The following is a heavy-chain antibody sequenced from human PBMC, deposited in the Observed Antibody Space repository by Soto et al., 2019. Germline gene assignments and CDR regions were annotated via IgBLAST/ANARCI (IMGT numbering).Heavy chain of an antibody. CDR2: IIPIPGTA. CDR1: GGTFGSYA. D-gene: IGHD2-2*01. J-gene: IGHJ6*02. Sequence: QVQLVQSGAEVKKPGSSVKVSCKASGGTFGSYAISWVRQAPGQGLEWMGGIIPIPGTANYAQKFQGRVTIAADESTSTAYMELSRLRSDATAVYYCARSQGSSTRLESYYSFYYGMDVWGQGTTVTVSS. CDR3: ARSQGSSTRLESYYSFYYGMDV. V-gene: IGHV1-69*01.